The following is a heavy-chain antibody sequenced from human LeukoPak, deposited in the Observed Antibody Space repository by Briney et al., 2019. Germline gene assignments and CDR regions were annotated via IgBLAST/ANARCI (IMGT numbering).Heavy chain of an antibody. V-gene: IGHV4-4*07. J-gene: IGHJ4*02. CDR2: IYTSGST. CDR1: GGSISSYY. CDR3: AGVQYYDILTGYGFFDY. Sequence: SETLSLTCTVSGGSISSYYWSWIRQPAGKGLEWIGRIYTSGSTNYNPSLKSRVTMSVDTSKNQFSLKLSSVTAADTAVYYCAGVQYYDILTGYGFFDYWGQGTLVTVSS. D-gene: IGHD3-9*01.